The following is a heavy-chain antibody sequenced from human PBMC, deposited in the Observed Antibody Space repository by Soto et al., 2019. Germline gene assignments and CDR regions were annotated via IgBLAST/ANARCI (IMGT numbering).Heavy chain of an antibody. Sequence: GASVKVSCKACGGTFSSYAISWVRQAPGQGLEWMGGIIPIFGTANYAQKFQGRVTITADESTSTAYMELSSLRSEDTAVYYCARRGNEYSSSSGVRRKYYYYGMDVWGQGTTVTVAS. CDR1: GGTFSSYA. D-gene: IGHD6-6*01. CDR2: IIPIFGTA. V-gene: IGHV1-69*13. J-gene: IGHJ6*02. CDR3: ARRGNEYSSSSGVRRKYYYYGMDV.